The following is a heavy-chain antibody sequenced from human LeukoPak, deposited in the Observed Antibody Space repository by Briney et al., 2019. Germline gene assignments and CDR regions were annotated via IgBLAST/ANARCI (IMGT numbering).Heavy chain of an antibody. Sequence: ASVRVSCKASGYTFTGYYMHWVRQAPGQGLEWMGWINPNSGGTNYAQKFQGRVTLTRDTSISTAYMGLHGLQFDDTAVYYCARDAVGTYDYWGQGTLVTVSS. CDR1: GYTFTGYY. V-gene: IGHV1-2*02. D-gene: IGHD2-21*02. CDR2: INPNSGGT. CDR3: ARDAVGTYDY. J-gene: IGHJ4*02.